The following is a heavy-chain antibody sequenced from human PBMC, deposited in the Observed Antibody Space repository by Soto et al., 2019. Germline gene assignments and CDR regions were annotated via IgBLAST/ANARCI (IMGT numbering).Heavy chain of an antibody. CDR1: GYTFTSYY. J-gene: IGHJ4*02. CDR2: INPSGGST. V-gene: IGHV1-46*01. Sequence: ASVKVSCKASGYTFTSYYMHWVRQAPGQGLEWMGLINPSGGSTSYAQKFQGRVTMTRDTSTSTAYMELSSLRSDDTAVYYCARDLGHCSGGSCYTGFDYWGQGTLVTVSS. CDR3: ARDLGHCSGGSCYTGFDY. D-gene: IGHD2-15*01.